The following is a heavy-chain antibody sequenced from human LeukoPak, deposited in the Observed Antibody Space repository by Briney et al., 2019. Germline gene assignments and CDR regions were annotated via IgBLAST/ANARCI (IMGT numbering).Heavy chain of an antibody. CDR2: IYTSGST. CDR1: GGSISSYY. Sequence: SETLSLTCTVSGGSISSYYWSWLRQPAGKGLEWIGRIYTSGSTNYNPSLKSRVTMSVDTSKNQFSLKLSSVTAADTAVYYCARDYDILTGSKRFDPWGQGTLVTVSS. D-gene: IGHD3-9*01. V-gene: IGHV4-4*07. J-gene: IGHJ5*02. CDR3: ARDYDILTGSKRFDP.